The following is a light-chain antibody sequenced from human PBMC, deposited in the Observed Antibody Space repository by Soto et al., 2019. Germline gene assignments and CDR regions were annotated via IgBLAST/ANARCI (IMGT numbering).Light chain of an antibody. CDR1: QSVLYSSNNKNH. CDR2: WAS. V-gene: IGKV4-1*01. J-gene: IGKJ1*01. Sequence: DIVMTQSPDSLAVSLGERATINCKSSQSVLYSSNNKNHLAWYQQKPGQPPKLLINWASIRESGVPDRCSGSGSGTDFTLTISSLQAEDVAVYYCQQYCNTPPTFGQGTKVEIK. CDR3: QQYCNTPPT.